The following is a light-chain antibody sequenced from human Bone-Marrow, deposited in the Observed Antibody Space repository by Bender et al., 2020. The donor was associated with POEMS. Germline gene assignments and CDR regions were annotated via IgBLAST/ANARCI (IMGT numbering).Light chain of an antibody. CDR3: SSYTRTSTRV. CDR1: SSDVGSYNL. Sequence: QSALTQPASVSGSPGQSITISCTGTSSDVGSYNLVSWYQQHPGKAPKLMIYEVSKRPSGVSNRFSGSKSGNTASLTISGLQAEDEADYYCSSYTRTSTRVFGGGTKLTVL. V-gene: IGLV2-14*02. J-gene: IGLJ3*02. CDR2: EVS.